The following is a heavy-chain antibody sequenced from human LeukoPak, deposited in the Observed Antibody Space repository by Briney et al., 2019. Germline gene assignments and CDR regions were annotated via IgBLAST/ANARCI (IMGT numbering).Heavy chain of an antibody. V-gene: IGHV3-74*01. CDR1: GFTFNGHW. CDR3: TRRGAASDAFDI. D-gene: IGHD3-16*01. Sequence: PGGSLRLSCEASGFTFNGHWMHWVRQAPGKGLVWVSRIKYDGSSTNYADSVKGRFTISRDNAKNTLYLQMNSLRAEDTAVYYCTRRGAASDAFDIWGQGTMVTVSS. CDR2: IKYDGSST. J-gene: IGHJ3*02.